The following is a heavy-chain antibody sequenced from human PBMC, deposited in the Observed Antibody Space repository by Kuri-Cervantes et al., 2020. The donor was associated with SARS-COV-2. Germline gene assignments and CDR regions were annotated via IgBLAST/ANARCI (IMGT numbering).Heavy chain of an antibody. D-gene: IGHD3-3*01. Sequence: GSLRLSCAVYGGSFSGYYWSWIRQPPGKGLEWIGEINHSGSTNYNPSLKSRVTISVDTSKNQFSLKLSSVTAADTAVYYCARAVYDFWSGYSHYYYYYGMDVWGQGTTVTVSS. V-gene: IGHV4-34*01. CDR1: GGSFSGYY. J-gene: IGHJ6*02. CDR2: INHSGST. CDR3: ARAVYDFWSGYSHYYYYYGMDV.